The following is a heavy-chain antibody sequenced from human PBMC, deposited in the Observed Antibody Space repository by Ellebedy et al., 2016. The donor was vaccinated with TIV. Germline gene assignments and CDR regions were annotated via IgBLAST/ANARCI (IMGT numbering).Heavy chain of an antibody. CDR2: IYYRGST. D-gene: IGHD4-17*01. V-gene: IGHV4-59*01. CDR3: ARTTVTTFANIYYFDY. J-gene: IGHJ4*02. CDR1: GGSISSYY. Sequence: MPSETLSLTCTVSGGSISSYYWSWIRQPPGKGLEWIGYIYYRGSTNYNPSLKSRVTISVDTSKNQFSLKLSSVTAADTAVYYCARTTVTTFANIYYFDYWGQGTLVTVSS.